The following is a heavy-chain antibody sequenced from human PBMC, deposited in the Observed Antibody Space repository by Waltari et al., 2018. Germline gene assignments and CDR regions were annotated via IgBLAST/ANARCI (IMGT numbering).Heavy chain of an antibody. CDR1: GFSLGSYD. CDR2: IWHDAIIT. D-gene: IGHD2-8*02. V-gene: IGHV3-33*01. CDR3: ARVTTPHYDSTGAQDALGV. J-gene: IGHJ3*01. Sequence: QAQLVESGGGVVQPGTSLSLSCAASGFSLGSYDMHWVGQAPGKGLEWVAVIWHDAIITYYADSVRGRFTISRDNARQTLYLQMNSLRGDDTASYFCARVTTPHYDSTGAQDALGVWGQGTRVTVS.